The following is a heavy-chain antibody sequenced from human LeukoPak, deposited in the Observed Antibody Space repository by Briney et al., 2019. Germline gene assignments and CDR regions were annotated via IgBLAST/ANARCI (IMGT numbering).Heavy chain of an antibody. V-gene: IGHV1-2*06. D-gene: IGHD7-27*01. CDR3: ARDLSSTSNWELDY. Sequence: GASVKVSCKASGYTFTGYFMHWVRQAPGQGLEWMGQINPNSGDTNYAQNFQGRVTMTRDTSISTAYMELSRLRSDDTAVYYCARDLSSTSNWELDYWGQGTLVTVSS. CDR1: GYTFTGYF. CDR2: INPNSGDT. J-gene: IGHJ4*02.